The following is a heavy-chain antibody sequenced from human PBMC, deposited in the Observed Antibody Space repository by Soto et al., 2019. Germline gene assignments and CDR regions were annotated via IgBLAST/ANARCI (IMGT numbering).Heavy chain of an antibody. J-gene: IGHJ4*02. D-gene: IGHD6-19*01. V-gene: IGHV3-15*01. CDR2: IKSKTDGGTI. Sequence: EVQLVESGGGLVKPGGALRLSCAASGFTFSNAWMSWVRQAPGKGLEWVGRIKSKTDGGTIDYAAPVRGRFTISRDDSKNTLHLQMNSLKSEDTAVYYCATRDLSMYSSGWYVYWGPGTLVTVSS. CDR3: ATRDLSMYSSGWYVY. CDR1: GFTFSNAW.